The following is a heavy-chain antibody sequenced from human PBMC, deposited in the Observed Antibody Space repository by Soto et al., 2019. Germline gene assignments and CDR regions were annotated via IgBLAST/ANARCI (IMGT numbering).Heavy chain of an antibody. CDR2: IYYSGST. Sequence: QVQLQESGPGLLKPSETLSLTCTVSGGSISSYYWSWIRQPPGKGLEWIGYIYYSGSTNYNPSLKSRVTISVDTSKNQFSLKLSSVTAADTAVYYCARVDGNGIDYWGQGTLVTVSS. CDR1: GGSISSYY. J-gene: IGHJ4*02. D-gene: IGHD1-1*01. CDR3: ARVDGNGIDY. V-gene: IGHV4-59*01.